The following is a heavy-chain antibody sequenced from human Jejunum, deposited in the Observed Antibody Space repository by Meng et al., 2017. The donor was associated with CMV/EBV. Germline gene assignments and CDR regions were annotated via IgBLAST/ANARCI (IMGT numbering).Heavy chain of an antibody. Sequence: SRNCWRWGSQEPLEGRVWWIGYIYYGESFYYNAPLTSRVTMSIDTSRNQLSLQLTSMTAEDTAVYYCARILGGASWTFVDYWGQGILVTVSS. CDR2: IYYGESF. CDR1: SRNC. J-gene: IGHJ4*02. CDR3: ARILGGASWTFVDY. D-gene: IGHD3-3*01. V-gene: IGHV4-28*02.